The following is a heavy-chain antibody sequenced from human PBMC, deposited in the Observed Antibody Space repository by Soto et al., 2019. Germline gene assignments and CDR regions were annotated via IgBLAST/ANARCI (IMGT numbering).Heavy chain of an antibody. D-gene: IGHD3-3*01. CDR1: GGSISSSSYY. V-gene: IGHV4-39*01. CDR2: IYYSGST. J-gene: IGHJ4*02. CDR3: ASRYYDFWSGYYGRLDY. Sequence: SETLSLTCTVSGGSISSSSYYWGWIRQPPGKGLEWIGSIYYSGSTYYNPSLKSRVTISVDTSKNQFSLKLSSVTAADTAVYYCASRYYDFWSGYYGRLDYWGQGTLVTVSS.